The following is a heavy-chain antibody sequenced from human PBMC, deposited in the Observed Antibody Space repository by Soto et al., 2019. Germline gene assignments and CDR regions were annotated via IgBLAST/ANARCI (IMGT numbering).Heavy chain of an antibody. CDR1: GGSISTYS. CDR3: ARRVLTAAQISSDNWFDP. D-gene: IGHD1-20*01. J-gene: IGHJ5*02. V-gene: IGHV4-59*01. CDR2: IYYSGST. Sequence: QVQLQESGPGLVKPSETLSLTCTVSGGSISTYSWNWIRQAPGKGLAWIGYIYYSGSTNYNPSPKSRVTISIDTSMNQFSLKLSSVTAADTAVYFSARRVLTAAQISSDNWFDPWGQGTLVTVSP.